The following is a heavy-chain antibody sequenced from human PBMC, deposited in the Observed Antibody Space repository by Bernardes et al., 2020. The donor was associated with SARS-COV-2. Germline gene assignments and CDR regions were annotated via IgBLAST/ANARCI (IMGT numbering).Heavy chain of an antibody. CDR1: GGSFSGYR. J-gene: IGHJ6*02. CDR2: INHSGTT. D-gene: IGHD3-16*01. V-gene: IGHV4-34*01. Sequence: SETLSLTCAVHGGSFSGYRWSWIRQSPGKGLEWIGEINHSGTTNYNSSLKSRVTISVDMPTKQFSLKLSSVTAADTAVYYCARGWELRNGMDIWGRGTTVTVSS. CDR3: ARGWELRNGMDI.